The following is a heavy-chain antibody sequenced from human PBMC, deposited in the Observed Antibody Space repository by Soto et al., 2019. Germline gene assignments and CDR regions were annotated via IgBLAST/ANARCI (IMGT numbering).Heavy chain of an antibody. CDR2: ISNGDETT. J-gene: IGHJ4*02. Sequence: QVQLVESGGGLSEPGGPLGLSCAASGFIFTNYPLTWFPQPPGKGLGWVSYISNGDETTHYADSVKGRFIVSRDNAKKVLFLQMSGLRVDDTAVYYCARDPKRRDGYNFDSWGRGALVTVSS. V-gene: IGHV3-11*01. CDR3: ARDPKRRDGYNFDS. CDR1: GFIFTNYP. D-gene: IGHD5-12*01.